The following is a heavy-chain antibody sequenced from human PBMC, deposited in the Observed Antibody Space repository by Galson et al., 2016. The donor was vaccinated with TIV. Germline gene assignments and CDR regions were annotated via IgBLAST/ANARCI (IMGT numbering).Heavy chain of an antibody. CDR3: SRRLYTNTPFDP. V-gene: IGHV4-38-2*02. Sequence: ETLSLTCTVSGYSISSADYWAWIRQPPERGLEWLGYISQSGSTSYNPSPKTRVSISLDTSRDHFSLTLTSVTAAATAVYYCSRRLYTNTPFDPWGQGTLVTVSS. D-gene: IGHD2-2*02. CDR1: GYSISSADY. CDR2: ISQSGST. J-gene: IGHJ5*02.